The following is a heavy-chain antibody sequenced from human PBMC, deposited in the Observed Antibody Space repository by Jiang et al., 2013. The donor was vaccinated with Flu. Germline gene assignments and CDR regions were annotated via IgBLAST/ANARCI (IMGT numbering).Heavy chain of an antibody. J-gene: IGHJ4*02. CDR2: TT. Sequence: TTEYAASVKGRFSISRDDSKSIGYLQMNSLKTEDTAVYYCTQGSPAPGDLAPIDYWGQGTLVTVSS. D-gene: IGHD2-21*01. V-gene: IGHV3-49*02. CDR3: TQGSPAPGDLAPIDY.